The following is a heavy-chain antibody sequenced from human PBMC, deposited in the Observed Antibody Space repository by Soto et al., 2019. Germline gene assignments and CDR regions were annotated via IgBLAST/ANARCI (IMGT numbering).Heavy chain of an antibody. J-gene: IGHJ4*01. CDR1: GFTFSKYA. V-gene: IGHV3-64D*06. Sequence: GGSLRLSCSVSGFTFSKYARHWVRQAPGKGLEYVSGITSDGASTWNADSVKDRFTISRDNSKNTLFLQMSSLRVEDTAIYFCVKGNQLLRYYFEFWGPGTLVTV. D-gene: IGHD2-15*01. CDR2: ITSDGAST. CDR3: VKGNQLLRYYFEF.